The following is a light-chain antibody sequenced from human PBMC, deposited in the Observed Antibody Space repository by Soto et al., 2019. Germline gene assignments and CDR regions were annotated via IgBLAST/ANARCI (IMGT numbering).Light chain of an antibody. Sequence: EIVLTHSPGTLSLSPGERATLFCRASQSVSSSYLAWYQQKPGQAPRLLIYGASSRATGIPDRFSGSGSGTDFTLTISRLEPEDFAVYYCQQYGSSPWTFGQGTKVELK. CDR3: QQYGSSPWT. V-gene: IGKV3-20*01. J-gene: IGKJ1*01. CDR2: GAS. CDR1: QSVSSSY.